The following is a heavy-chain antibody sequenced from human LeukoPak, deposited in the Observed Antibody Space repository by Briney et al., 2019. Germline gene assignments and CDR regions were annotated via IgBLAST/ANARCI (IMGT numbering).Heavy chain of an antibody. V-gene: IGHV4-39*01. J-gene: IGHJ3*02. CDR2: IYYSGST. CDR1: GGFISSSSYY. CDR3: ARLGSGKHDAFDI. Sequence: SETLSLTCTVSGGFISSSSYYWGWIRQPLGKGLEWIGSIYYSGSTYYNPSLKSRVTISVDTSKNQFSLKLSSVTAADTAVYYCARLGSGKHDAFDIWGQGTMVTVSS. D-gene: IGHD3-3*01.